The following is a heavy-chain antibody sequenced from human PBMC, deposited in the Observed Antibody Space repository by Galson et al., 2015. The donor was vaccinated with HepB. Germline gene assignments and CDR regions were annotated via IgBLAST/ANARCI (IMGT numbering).Heavy chain of an antibody. V-gene: IGHV1-18*01. J-gene: IGHJ6*03. Sequence: SVKVSCKASGYTFNIYGISWVRQAPGQGLEWTGWISPYNSNTKYAQTVQDRVTMTTDTSTSTAYMELRSLRSDDTALYYCARDDPTKSYYMDVWGKGTTVTVSS. CDR2: ISPYNSNT. CDR1: GYTFNIYG. CDR3: ARDDPTKSYYMDV.